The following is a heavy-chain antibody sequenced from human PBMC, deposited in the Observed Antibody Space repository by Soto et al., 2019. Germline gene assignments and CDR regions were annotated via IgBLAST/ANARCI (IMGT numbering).Heavy chain of an antibody. CDR3: ARGGDYGGWYYGMDV. Sequence: PSETLSLTCAVSVGSISSGGYSLSWIRQPPGKGLEWIGYIYHSGSTYYNPSLKSRVTISVDKSKNQFSLKLSSVTAADTAVYYCARGGDYGGWYYGMDVWGQGTTVTVSS. J-gene: IGHJ6*02. CDR1: VGSISSGGYS. V-gene: IGHV4-30-2*01. D-gene: IGHD4-17*01. CDR2: IYHSGST.